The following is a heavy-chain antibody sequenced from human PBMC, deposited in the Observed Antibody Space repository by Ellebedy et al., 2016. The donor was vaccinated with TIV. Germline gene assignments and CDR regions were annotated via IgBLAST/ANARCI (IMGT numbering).Heavy chain of an antibody. CDR3: ARDPYGVVVTAQPYNWFDP. Sequence: GGSLRLXXAASGFTFSSYSMNWVRQAPGKGLEWVSSIIISSSYIDYADSVKGRFTISRDNAKNSLYLQMNSLRAEDTAVYYCARDPYGVVVTAQPYNWFDPWGQGTLVTVSS. J-gene: IGHJ5*02. CDR2: IIISSSYI. D-gene: IGHD2-21*02. CDR1: GFTFSSYS. V-gene: IGHV3-21*01.